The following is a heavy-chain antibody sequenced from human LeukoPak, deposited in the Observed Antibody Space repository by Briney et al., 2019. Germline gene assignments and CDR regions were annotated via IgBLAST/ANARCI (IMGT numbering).Heavy chain of an antibody. J-gene: IGHJ4*02. CDR2: IYYSGST. D-gene: IGHD1-26*01. CDR3: AREHRRYSGSYVDYFDY. V-gene: IGHV4-31*02. Sequence: LRLSCAASGFTFSSYSMNWVRQAPGRGLEWIGYIYYSGSTYYNPSLKSRVTISVDTSKNQFSLKLSAVTAADTAVYYCAREHRRYSGSYVDYFDYWGQGTLVTVSS. CDR1: GFTFSSYS.